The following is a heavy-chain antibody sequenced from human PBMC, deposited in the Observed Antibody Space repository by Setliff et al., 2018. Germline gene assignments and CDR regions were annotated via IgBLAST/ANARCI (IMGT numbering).Heavy chain of an antibody. CDR2: IIPIFGTA. D-gene: IGHD3-3*01. Sequence: SVKVSCKASGGTFSSYAISWVRQAPRQGLEWMGGIIPIFGTANYAQKFQGRVTITADESTSTAYMELSSLRSEDTAVYYCARGYRGYYNFWSGSQGANWFDPWGQGTLVTVSS. CDR3: ARGYRGYYNFWSGSQGANWFDP. CDR1: GGTFSSYA. J-gene: IGHJ5*02. V-gene: IGHV1-69*13.